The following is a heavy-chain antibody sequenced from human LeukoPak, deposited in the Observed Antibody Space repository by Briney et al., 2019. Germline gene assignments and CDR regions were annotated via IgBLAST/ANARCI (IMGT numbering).Heavy chain of an antibody. CDR3: ARQTNYFDY. J-gene: IGHJ4*02. CDR2: ISGSGGST. Sequence: PGGSLRLSCAPSGFTFSSYAMTWVRHAPGKGLEWVSAISGSGGSTYYADSVKGRFTISRDNSKNTLYLQMNSLRAEDTAVYYCARQTNYFDYWGQGTLVTVSS. CDR1: GFTFSSYA. V-gene: IGHV3-23*01. D-gene: IGHD1-7*01.